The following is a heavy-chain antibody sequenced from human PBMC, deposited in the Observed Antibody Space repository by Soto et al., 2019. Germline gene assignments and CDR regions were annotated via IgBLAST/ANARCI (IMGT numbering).Heavy chain of an antibody. D-gene: IGHD3-10*01. CDR1: AYTFTNYG. V-gene: IGHV1-18*01. CDR2: INTYNGNT. Sequence: ASVKVSCKASAYTFTNYGISWVRQAPGQGLEWMGWINTYNGNTNYAQKLQGRATMTTDTSTNTAYMELRSLRSDDTAVYYCARGVGSGSYYNQYNWFDPWGQGTLVTVSS. J-gene: IGHJ5*02. CDR3: ARGVGSGSYYNQYNWFDP.